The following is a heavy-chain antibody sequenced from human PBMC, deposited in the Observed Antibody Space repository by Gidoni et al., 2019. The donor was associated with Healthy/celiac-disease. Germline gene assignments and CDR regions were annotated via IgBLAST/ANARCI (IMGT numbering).Heavy chain of an antibody. J-gene: IGHJ6*02. Sequence: QVQLQESGPGLVKPSETLSLTCTVSGGSISSYYWRWIRKPPGKGLEWIGYIYYSGSTNYNPSLKSRVTISVDTSKNQFSLKLSSVTAADTAVYYCARGAYCGGDCYPTHYYYYGMDVWGQGTTVTVSS. V-gene: IGHV4-59*01. D-gene: IGHD2-21*02. CDR2: IYYSGST. CDR1: GGSISSYY. CDR3: ARGAYCGGDCYPTHYYYYGMDV.